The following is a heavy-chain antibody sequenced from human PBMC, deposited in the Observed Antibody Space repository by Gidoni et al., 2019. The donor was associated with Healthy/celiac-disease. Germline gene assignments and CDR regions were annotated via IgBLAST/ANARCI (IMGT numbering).Heavy chain of an antibody. Sequence: QVQLVQSGAEVKKPGASVKASCKASGYTFPSYGISWVRQAPGQGLEWMGWISAYNGNTNYAQKLQGRVTMTTDTSTSTAYMELRSLRSDDTAVYYCARDWGIYDSSGHAFDIWGQGTMVTVSS. CDR1: GYTFPSYG. CDR2: ISAYNGNT. D-gene: IGHD3-22*01. J-gene: IGHJ3*02. V-gene: IGHV1-18*01. CDR3: ARDWGIYDSSGHAFDI.